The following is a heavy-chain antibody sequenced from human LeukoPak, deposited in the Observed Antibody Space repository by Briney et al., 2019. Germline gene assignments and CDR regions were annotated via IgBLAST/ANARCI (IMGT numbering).Heavy chain of an antibody. J-gene: IGHJ4*02. D-gene: IGHD4-17*01. CDR2: ISWNSGSI. CDR3: TTDPTMTTVTTLYY. CDR1: GFTFDDYA. Sequence: GRSLRLSCAASGFTFDDYAMHWVRQAPGKGLEWVSGISWNSGSIGYADSVKGRFTISRDNAKNSLYLQMNSLRAEDTALYYCTTDPTMTTVTTLYYWGQGTLVTVSS. V-gene: IGHV3-9*01.